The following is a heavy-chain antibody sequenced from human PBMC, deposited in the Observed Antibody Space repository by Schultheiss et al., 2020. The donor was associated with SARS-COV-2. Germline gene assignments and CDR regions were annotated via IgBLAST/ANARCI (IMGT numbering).Heavy chain of an antibody. CDR2: IYPDDSDT. CDR3: ARREEKLEYFDY. Sequence: GGSLRLSCKGSGYSFTSYWIGWVRQMPGKGLEWMGIIYPDDSDTRYSPSFQGQVTISADKSFSTAYLQWSSLKASDTAMYYCARREEKLEYFDYWGQGTLVTVSS. CDR1: GYSFTSYW. J-gene: IGHJ4*02. D-gene: IGHD6-13*01. V-gene: IGHV5-51*01.